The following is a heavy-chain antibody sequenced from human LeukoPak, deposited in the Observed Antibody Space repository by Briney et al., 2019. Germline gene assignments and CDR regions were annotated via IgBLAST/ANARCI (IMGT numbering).Heavy chain of an antibody. Sequence: SVKVSCKPSEGSFSSIAVSWVRQAPGQGLEWVGGINPIFTSAIYAQKFQGRVTITADESTSTAYMELSSLRSEDTAVYYCARDCSSTSCYYPTSDAFDIWGQGTMVTVSS. CDR2: INPIFTSA. V-gene: IGHV1-69*13. CDR3: ARDCSSTSCYYPTSDAFDI. J-gene: IGHJ3*02. D-gene: IGHD2-2*01. CDR1: EGSFSSIA.